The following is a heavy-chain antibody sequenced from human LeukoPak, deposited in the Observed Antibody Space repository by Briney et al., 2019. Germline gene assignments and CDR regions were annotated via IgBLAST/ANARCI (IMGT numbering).Heavy chain of an antibody. D-gene: IGHD2/OR15-2a*01. Sequence: GGPLRLSCAASGFTFSNYWMNWVRQAPGKGLEWVANIREDGSDKFSVNSVKARFILTRDNAKNSLYLQMSSLRAEDTAVYYCAGDSQTLNFDYWGQGTLVTVSS. CDR3: AGDSQTLNFDY. J-gene: IGHJ4*02. CDR2: IREDGSDK. CDR1: GFTFSNYW. V-gene: IGHV3-7*04.